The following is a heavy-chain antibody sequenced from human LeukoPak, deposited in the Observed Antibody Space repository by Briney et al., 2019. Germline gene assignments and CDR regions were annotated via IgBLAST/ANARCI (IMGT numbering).Heavy chain of an antibody. CDR3: APRGRSGSVNNWFDP. J-gene: IGHJ5*02. V-gene: IGHV3-23*01. D-gene: IGHD6-19*01. CDR2: ISGSGGST. CDR1: GFTFSSYA. Sequence: PGGPLRLSCAASGFTFSSYAMSWVRQAPGKGLEWVSDISGSGGSTYYADSVKGRFTISRDNSKNTLYLQMNSLRAEDTAVYYCAPRGRSGSVNNWFDPWGQGTLVTVSS.